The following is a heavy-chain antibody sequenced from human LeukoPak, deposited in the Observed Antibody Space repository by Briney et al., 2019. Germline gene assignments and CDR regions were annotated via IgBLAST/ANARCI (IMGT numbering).Heavy chain of an antibody. CDR1: GFTFSSYW. V-gene: IGHV3-7*01. CDR2: IKQDGSEK. CDR3: ARGSQDTLGWYWRAFDI. D-gene: IGHD6-19*01. Sequence: PGGSLRLSCAASGFTFSSYWMSWVRQAPGKGLEWVANIKQDGSEKYYVDSVKGRFTISRDNAKNSLYLQMNSLRAEGTAVYYCARGSQDTLGWYWRAFDIWGQGTMVTVSS. J-gene: IGHJ3*02.